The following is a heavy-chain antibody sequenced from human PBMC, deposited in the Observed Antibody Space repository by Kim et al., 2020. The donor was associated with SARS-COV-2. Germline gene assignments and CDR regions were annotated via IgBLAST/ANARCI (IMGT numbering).Heavy chain of an antibody. J-gene: IGHJ4*02. CDR2: LSLDSDKI. CDR1: GFTFETYA. Sequence: GGSLRLSCAASGFTFETYAVHWVRQAPGKGLEWVAGLSLDSDKIGYADSVKGRFSISRDNAKNSVYLQMNSLRAEDTALYYCTKDKLPRGADYWGRGTLVTVSS. CDR3: TKDKLPRGADY. D-gene: IGHD2-15*01. V-gene: IGHV3-9*01.